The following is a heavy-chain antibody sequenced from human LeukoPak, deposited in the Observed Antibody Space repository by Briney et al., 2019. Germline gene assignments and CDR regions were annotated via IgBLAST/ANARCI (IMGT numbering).Heavy chain of an antibody. CDR3: SRDYGDYGFEYFQH. D-gene: IGHD4-17*01. Sequence: ASVKVSCKASGYTFTSYAMHWVRQAPGQRLEWMGWINAGNGNTKYSQKFQGRVTITRDTSASIAYMQLSSLRSEDTAVYYCSRDYGDYGFEYFQHWGQGTLVTVSS. V-gene: IGHV1-3*01. CDR2: INAGNGNT. J-gene: IGHJ1*01. CDR1: GYTFTSYA.